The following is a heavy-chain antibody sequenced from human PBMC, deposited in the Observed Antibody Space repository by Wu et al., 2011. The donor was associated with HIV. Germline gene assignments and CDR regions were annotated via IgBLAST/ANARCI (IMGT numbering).Heavy chain of an antibody. CDR2: ISTYNGDT. Sequence: QVQLVQSGAEVKKPGSSVKVSCQASGGTFKTYAISWVRQAPGQGLAWMGWISTYNGDTNYAQKLQGRVTMTTDTSTSTAYMELRSLRSDDTAVYYCARADEDTMVRGWPNWFDPWGQGTLVTVSS. CDR1: GGTFKTYA. J-gene: IGHJ5*02. CDR3: ARADEDTMVRGWPNWFDP. D-gene: IGHD3-10*01. V-gene: IGHV1-18*01.